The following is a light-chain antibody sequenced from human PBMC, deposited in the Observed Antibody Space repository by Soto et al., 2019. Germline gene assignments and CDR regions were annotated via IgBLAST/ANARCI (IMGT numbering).Light chain of an antibody. V-gene: IGKV3-20*01. CDR2: DTS. Sequence: EVVMTQSPATLSVSPGEGATLSCRASQGIGDTLAWYQHKAGQTPRLLIYDTSTRATGVPARFSGSGSGTDFTLTFSRLDPEDFAVYYCQQYGSSPWTFGQGTKVDIK. CDR1: QGIGDT. J-gene: IGKJ1*01. CDR3: QQYGSSPWT.